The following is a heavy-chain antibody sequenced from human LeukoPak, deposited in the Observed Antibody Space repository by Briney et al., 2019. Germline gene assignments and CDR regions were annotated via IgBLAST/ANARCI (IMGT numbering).Heavy chain of an antibody. J-gene: IGHJ4*02. CDR1: GGSISSGSYY. CDR2: IYTSGST. Sequence: SQTLSLTCTVSGGSISSGSYYWSWIRQPAGKGLEWIGRIYTSGSTNYNPSLKSRVTISVDTSKNQFSLKLSSVTAADTAVYYCAGRYYYDSSGYHYWGQGTLVTVSS. D-gene: IGHD3-22*01. CDR3: AGRYYYDSSGYHY. V-gene: IGHV4-61*02.